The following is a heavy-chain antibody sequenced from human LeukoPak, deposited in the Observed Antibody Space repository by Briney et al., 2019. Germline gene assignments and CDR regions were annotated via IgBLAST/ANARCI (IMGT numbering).Heavy chain of an antibody. V-gene: IGHV1-69*04. D-gene: IGHD3-3*01. J-gene: IGHJ5*02. CDR1: GGTFSSYT. CDR2: IIPILGIA. Sequence: SVKVSCKASGGTFSSYTISWVRQAPGQGLEWMGRIIPILGIANYAQKFQGRVTITADKSTSTAYMKLSSLRSEDTAVYYCARDRRFDFWSGYSMPVPPPALGGQYNWFDPWGQGTLVTVSS. CDR3: ARDRRFDFWSGYSMPVPPPALGGQYNWFDP.